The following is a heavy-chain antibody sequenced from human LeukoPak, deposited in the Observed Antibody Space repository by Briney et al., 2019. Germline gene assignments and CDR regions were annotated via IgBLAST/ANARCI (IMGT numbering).Heavy chain of an antibody. D-gene: IGHD6-19*01. V-gene: IGHV3-48*01. CDR1: GFAFSSYS. J-gene: IGHJ6*03. CDR3: ASFGGSGWYHRSDNYMDV. CDR2: ISSSSSTI. Sequence: PGGSLRLSCAASGFAFSSYSMNWVRQAPGKGLEWVSYISSSSSTIYYADSVKGRFTISRDNTKNSLYLQMNRSRAEDTAVYYCASFGGSGWYHRSDNYMDVWGKGTTVTVSS.